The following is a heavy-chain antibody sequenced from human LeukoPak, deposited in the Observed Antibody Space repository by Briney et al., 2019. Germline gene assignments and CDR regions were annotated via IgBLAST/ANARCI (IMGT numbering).Heavy chain of an antibody. V-gene: IGHV4-39*02. Sequence: KPSETLSLTCTVSGGSISSSSYYWGWIRQPPGKGLEWIGSIYYSGSTYYNPSLKSRVTISVDTSKNQFSLKLSSVTAADTAVYYCARDRPFDVYGDPTYYYYYYMDVWGKGTTVTISS. D-gene: IGHD4-17*01. CDR2: IYYSGST. J-gene: IGHJ6*03. CDR1: GGSISSSSYY. CDR3: ARDRPFDVYGDPTYYYYYYMDV.